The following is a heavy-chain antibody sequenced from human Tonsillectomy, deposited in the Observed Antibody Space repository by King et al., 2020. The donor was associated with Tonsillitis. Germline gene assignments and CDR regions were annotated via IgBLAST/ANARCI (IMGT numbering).Heavy chain of an antibody. J-gene: IGHJ4*02. Sequence: VQLVESGGGVVQPGGSLRLSCAASGFTFDDYSMNWVRQAPGKGLEWISLITWDGGITYYADSVKGRFTISRDNSKNSLYLQMSSLTTDDSALYFFATDVSPAGTLWGQGTLVSVSS. V-gene: IGHV3-43*01. CDR3: ATDVSPAGTL. CDR1: GFTFDDYS. D-gene: IGHD6-13*01. CDR2: ITWDGGIT.